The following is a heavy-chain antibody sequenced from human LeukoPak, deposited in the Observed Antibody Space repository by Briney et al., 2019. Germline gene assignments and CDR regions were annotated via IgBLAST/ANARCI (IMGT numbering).Heavy chain of an antibody. CDR2: IYHSGST. J-gene: IGHJ4*02. Sequence: PSETRSLTCAVSGYSISSGYYWGWIRQPPGKGLEWIGSIYHSGSTYYNPSLKSRVTISVDTSKNRFSLKLSSVTAADTAVYYCARHKSEYYYDSSGYPADWGQGTLVTVSS. CDR1: GYSISSGYY. CDR3: ARHKSEYYYDSSGYPAD. V-gene: IGHV4-38-2*01. D-gene: IGHD3-22*01.